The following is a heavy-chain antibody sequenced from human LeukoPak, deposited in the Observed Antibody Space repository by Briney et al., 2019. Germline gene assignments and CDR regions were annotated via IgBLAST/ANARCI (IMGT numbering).Heavy chain of an antibody. CDR3: AKGDTAMVTIDY. D-gene: IGHD5-18*01. CDR1: GFTFSSYG. Sequence: PGRSLRLSCAASGFTFSSYGMHWVRQAPGKGLEWVAVISYDGSNKYYADSVKGRFTISRDNSKNTLYLQMNSLRAEDTAVYYCAKGDTAMVTIDYWGQGTLVTVSS. J-gene: IGHJ4*02. V-gene: IGHV3-30*18. CDR2: ISYDGSNK.